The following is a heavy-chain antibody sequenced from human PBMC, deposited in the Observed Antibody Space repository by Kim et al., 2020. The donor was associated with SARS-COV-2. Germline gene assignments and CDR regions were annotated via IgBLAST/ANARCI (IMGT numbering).Heavy chain of an antibody. V-gene: IGHV4-31*03. J-gene: IGHJ6*02. CDR3: ATILMVRGVNLVGMDV. D-gene: IGHD3-10*01. CDR1: GASISSGEYY. Sequence: SETLSLTCTVSGASISSGEYYWTWIRQHPGKGLEWIGYIYYSGSTYHNPSLRSRLNISLDTSKNQFSLKLSSVTAADTALYYCATILMVRGVNLVGMDVWGQGTTVTVSS. CDR2: IYYSGST.